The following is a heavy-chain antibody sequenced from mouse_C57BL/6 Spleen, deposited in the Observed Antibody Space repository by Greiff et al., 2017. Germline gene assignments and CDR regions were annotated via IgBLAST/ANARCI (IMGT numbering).Heavy chain of an antibody. Sequence: EVKLVESGGGLVQPKGSLKLSCAASGFTFNTYAMHWVRQTPGKGLEWVARIRSKSSNSATSYAVSVTDRFTISRDDSQSMLYLQMNNLKTEDTAMYDCVRDVWFAYWGQGTLVTVSA. J-gene: IGHJ3*01. CDR3: VRDVWFAY. CDR1: GFTFNTYA. CDR2: IRSKSSNSAT. V-gene: IGHV10-3*01.